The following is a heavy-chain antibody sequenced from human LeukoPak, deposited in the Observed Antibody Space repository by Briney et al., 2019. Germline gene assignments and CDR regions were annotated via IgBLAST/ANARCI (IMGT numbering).Heavy chain of an antibody. CDR1: GFTFSSYS. Sequence: GGSLRLSCAASGFTFSSYSMNWVRQAPGKGLEWVSSISTSSSYINYADSVKGRFTISRDNAKNSLYLQMNSLRVEDTSVYYCVRGRERVASTNNWFDPWGQGTLVTVSS. D-gene: IGHD2-15*01. CDR3: VRGRERVASTNNWFDP. CDR2: ISTSSSYI. V-gene: IGHV3-21*01. J-gene: IGHJ5*02.